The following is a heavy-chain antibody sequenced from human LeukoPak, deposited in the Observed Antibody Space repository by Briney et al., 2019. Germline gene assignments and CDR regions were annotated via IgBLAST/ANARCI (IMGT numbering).Heavy chain of an antibody. D-gene: IGHD4-17*01. CDR1: GGSFSGYY. CDR2: INHSGST. V-gene: IGHV4-34*01. Sequence: PSETLSLTCAVYGGSFSGYYWSWIRQPPGKGLEWIGEINHSGSTNYNPSLKSRVTISVDTSKNQFSLKLSSVTAADTAVYYCARGPGGIGPKPNYGDYVWRKWYYFDYWGQGTLVTVSS. CDR3: ARGPGGIGPKPNYGDYVWRKWYYFDY. J-gene: IGHJ4*02.